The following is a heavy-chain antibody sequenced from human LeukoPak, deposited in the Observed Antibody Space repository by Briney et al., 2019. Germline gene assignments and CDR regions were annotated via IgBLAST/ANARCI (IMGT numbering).Heavy chain of an antibody. D-gene: IGHD3-22*01. CDR2: INHSGST. CDR3: ARGRRNYYDSSGYFYY. J-gene: IGHJ4*02. CDR1: GGSFSGYY. V-gene: IGHV4-34*01. Sequence: SETLSLTCAVYGGSFSGYYWSWIRQPPGKGLEWIGEINHSGSTNYNPFLKSRVTISVDTSKNQFSLKLSSVTAADTAVYYCARGRRNYYDSSGYFYYWGQGTLVTVSS.